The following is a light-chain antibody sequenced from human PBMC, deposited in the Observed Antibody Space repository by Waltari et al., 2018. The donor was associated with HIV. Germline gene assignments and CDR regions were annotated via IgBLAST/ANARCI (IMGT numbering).Light chain of an antibody. CDR2: EVS. CDR1: SSDLFGYNY. V-gene: IGLV2-14*01. Sequence: QSALTQPASVSGSPGQPITISCTGTSSDLFGYNYVSWYQKHPDKAPKLIIYEVSNRPSGVSNRFSGSKSGYTASLTISGLQAEDEADYYCCSHTTTSTTYVFGTGTKVTVL. J-gene: IGLJ1*01. CDR3: CSHTTTSTTYV.